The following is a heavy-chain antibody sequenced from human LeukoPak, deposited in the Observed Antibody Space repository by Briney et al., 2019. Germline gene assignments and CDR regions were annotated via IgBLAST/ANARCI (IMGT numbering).Heavy chain of an antibody. CDR3: ARVRDGYNHFSPGYDY. Sequence: ASVKVSCKASGYTFTGYYMHWVRQAPGQGLEWMGWINPNSGGTNYAQKFQGRVTMTRDMSISTAYMELSRLRSDDTAVYYCARVRDGYNHFSPGYDYWGQGTLVTVSS. CDR2: INPNSGGT. CDR1: GYTFTGYY. V-gene: IGHV1-2*02. D-gene: IGHD5-24*01. J-gene: IGHJ4*02.